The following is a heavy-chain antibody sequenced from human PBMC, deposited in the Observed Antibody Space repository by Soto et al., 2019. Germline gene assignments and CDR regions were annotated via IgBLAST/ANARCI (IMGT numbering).Heavy chain of an antibody. J-gene: IGHJ4*02. Sequence: LSLTFAVSGGSFTSNNWWTWVRQPPGQGLEWIGEIYRTGSTNYNPSLKSRVTISLDKSENQFSLKVTSLTAADTAVYYCASRDPGTSVDYWGQGTLVTVSS. D-gene: IGHD1-7*01. CDR2: IYRTGST. CDR3: ASRDPGTSVDY. CDR1: GGSFTSNNW. V-gene: IGHV4-4*02.